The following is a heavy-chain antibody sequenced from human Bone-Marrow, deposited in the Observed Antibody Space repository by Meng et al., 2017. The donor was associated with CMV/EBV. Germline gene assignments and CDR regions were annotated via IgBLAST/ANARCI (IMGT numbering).Heavy chain of an antibody. CDR1: GFTFSSYS. CDR3: AKGQSSSWSDYYYYYGMDV. J-gene: IGHJ6*02. Sequence: GGSLRLSCAASGFTFSSYSMNWVRQAPGKGLEWVSSISSSSSYIYYADSVKGRFTISRDNSKNTLYLQMNSLRAEDTAVYYCAKGQSSSWSDYYYYYGMDVWGQGTTVTVSS. D-gene: IGHD6-13*01. CDR2: ISSSSSYI. V-gene: IGHV3-21*01.